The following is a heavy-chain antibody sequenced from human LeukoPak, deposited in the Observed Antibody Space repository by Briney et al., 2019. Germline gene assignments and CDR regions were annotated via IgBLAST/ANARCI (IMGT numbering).Heavy chain of an antibody. CDR1: GFTFSSYS. CDR3: ASRRNDAFDI. V-gene: IGHV3-21*01. Sequence: GGSLRLSCGPSGFTFSSYSMSWVRQAPGKGLEWVSSISSSSSYIYYADSVKGRFTISRDNAKNSLYLQMNSLRAEDTAVYYCASRRNDAFDIWGQGTMVTVSS. CDR2: ISSSSSYI. J-gene: IGHJ3*02.